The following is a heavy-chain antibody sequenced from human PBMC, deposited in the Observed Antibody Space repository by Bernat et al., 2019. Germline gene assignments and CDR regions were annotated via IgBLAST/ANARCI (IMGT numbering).Heavy chain of an antibody. D-gene: IGHD3-9*01. CDR2: INHSGST. Sequence: QVQLQQWGAGLLKPSETLSLTCAVYGGSFSGYYWSWIRQPPGKGLEWIGEINHSGSTNYHPSLKSRVTISVDTSKNQFSLKLSSVTAADTAVYYCAIRYFDWLLRRADAFDIWGQGTMVTVSS. CDR3: AIRYFDWLLRRADAFDI. V-gene: IGHV4-34*01. J-gene: IGHJ3*02. CDR1: GGSFSGYY.